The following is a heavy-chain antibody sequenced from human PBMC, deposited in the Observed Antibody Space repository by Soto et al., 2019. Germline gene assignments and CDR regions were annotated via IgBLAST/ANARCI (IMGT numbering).Heavy chain of an antibody. J-gene: IGHJ5*02. CDR3: ASGYGDYFRFDP. CDR1: GFTFSSYS. V-gene: IGHV3-21*01. CDR2: ISSSSSYI. D-gene: IGHD4-17*01. Sequence: GSLRLSCAASGFTFSSYSMNWVRQAPGKGLEWVSSISSSSSYIYYADSVKGRFTISRDNAKNSLYLQMNSLRAEDTAVYYCASGYGDYFRFDPWGQGTLVTVSS.